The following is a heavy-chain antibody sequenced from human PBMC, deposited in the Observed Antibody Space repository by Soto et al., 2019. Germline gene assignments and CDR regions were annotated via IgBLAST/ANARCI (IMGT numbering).Heavy chain of an antibody. Sequence: EVQLLESGGDLAQPGGSLRLICAASGFTFSNYAMTWVRQSPGKGLEWVSTITSARSTFYGDTVKGRFTISRDNSKCTLYLKMHSLGAEDTAVYYGAKPDKLHSQSSGWANRVESWGPGALVTVSS. CDR1: GFTFSNYA. D-gene: IGHD6-19*01. CDR2: ITSARST. CDR3: AKPDKLHSQSSGWANRVES. J-gene: IGHJ4*02. V-gene: IGHV3-23*01.